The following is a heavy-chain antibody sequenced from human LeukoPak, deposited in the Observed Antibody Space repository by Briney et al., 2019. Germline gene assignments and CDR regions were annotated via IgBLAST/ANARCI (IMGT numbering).Heavy chain of an antibody. CDR2: IIPIFGTA. CDR1: GGTFNNYA. J-gene: IGHJ6*02. D-gene: IGHD2-2*01. Sequence: ASVKVSCKASGGTFNNYAISWVRQAPGQGRERMGGIIPIFGTAKYAQKFQGRVTITADESTSTAYMELSSLRSEDTAVYYCARPEAYCSSTSCYGYYGMDVWGQGTTVTVSS. CDR3: ARPEAYCSSTSCYGYYGMDV. V-gene: IGHV1-69*13.